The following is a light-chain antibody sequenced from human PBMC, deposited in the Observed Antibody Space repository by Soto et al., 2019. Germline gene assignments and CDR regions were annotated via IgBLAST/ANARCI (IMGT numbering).Light chain of an antibody. CDR2: YAS. CDR3: QQANSFPIT. V-gene: IGKV3-15*01. J-gene: IGKJ5*01. Sequence: EIVMTQSPATLSVSPGERATLSCRASQSVSSNLAWYQQKPGQAPRLLIYYASTRATGIPSRFSGSGSGTDFTLTISSLQPEDFATYYCQQANSFPITFGQGTRLEIK. CDR1: QSVSSN.